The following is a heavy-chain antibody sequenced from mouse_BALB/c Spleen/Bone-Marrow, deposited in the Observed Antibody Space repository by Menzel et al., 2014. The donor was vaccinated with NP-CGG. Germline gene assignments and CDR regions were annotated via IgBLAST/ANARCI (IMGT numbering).Heavy chain of an antibody. CDR1: AVDFSRYW. CDR2: INPASSTI. Sequence: AAAAVDFSRYWMTWVRQAPGKGLDWIGEINPASSTINYTPSLKDKFIISRDNAKNTLYLQMSKVRSEDTALYYCAKNYYYGYVAYWGQGTLVTVSA. D-gene: IGHD1-2*01. J-gene: IGHJ3*01. V-gene: IGHV4-1*02. CDR3: AKNYYYGYVAY.